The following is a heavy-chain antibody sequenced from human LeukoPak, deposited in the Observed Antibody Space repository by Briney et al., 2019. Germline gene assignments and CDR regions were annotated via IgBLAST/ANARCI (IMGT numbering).Heavy chain of an antibody. V-gene: IGHV3-23*01. D-gene: IGHD3-22*01. CDR1: GFTFKTYA. CDR3: AKDVGDSSGYYLIDY. J-gene: IGHJ4*02. CDR2: MSGSGSGT. Sequence: GGSLRLSCAASGFTFKTYAMNWVRQVPGKGPEWVSSMSGSGSGTDYADSVKGRFTISRDNSKNTLYLQMNSLRAEDTAVYYCAKDVGDSSGYYLIDYWGQGTLVTVSS.